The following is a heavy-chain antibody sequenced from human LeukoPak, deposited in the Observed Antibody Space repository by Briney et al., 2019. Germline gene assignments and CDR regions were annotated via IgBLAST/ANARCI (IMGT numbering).Heavy chain of an antibody. D-gene: IGHD3-10*01. Sequence: PGGSLRLSCAASGFTFSSYEMNWVRQAPGKGLEWVSYISSSGSTIYYADSVKGRFTISRDNAKNSLYLQMNSLRADDTAVYYCARSSPELWFGELLTWYYYDGMDVWGKGTTVTVSS. CDR1: GFTFSSYE. CDR2: ISSSGSTI. V-gene: IGHV3-48*03. CDR3: ARSSPELWFGELLTWYYYDGMDV. J-gene: IGHJ6*04.